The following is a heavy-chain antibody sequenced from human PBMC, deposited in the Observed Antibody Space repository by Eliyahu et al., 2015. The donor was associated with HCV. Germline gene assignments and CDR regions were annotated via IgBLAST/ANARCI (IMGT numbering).Heavy chain of an antibody. Sequence: EVQLVESGGDSVQPGGSLRLSCAPXGFTFSSYEMNWVRQAPGKGLEWVSYISSSGSTIYYADSVKGRFTISRDNAKNSLHLQMNSLRAEDTAVYYCARGYRTSVGGTFDYWGQGTLVTVSS. J-gene: IGHJ4*02. V-gene: IGHV3-48*03. D-gene: IGHD5-12*01. CDR2: ISSSGSTI. CDR1: GFTFSSYE. CDR3: ARGYRTSVGGTFDY.